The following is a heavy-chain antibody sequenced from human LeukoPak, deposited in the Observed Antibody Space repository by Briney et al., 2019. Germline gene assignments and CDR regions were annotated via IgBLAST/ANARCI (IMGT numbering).Heavy chain of an antibody. D-gene: IGHD6-19*01. V-gene: IGHV3-30*02. CDR3: AKDRGNSSGWYAYYYYMDV. Sequence: GGSLRLSCAASGFTFSSYGMHWVRQAPGKGLEWVAFIRYDGSNKYYADSVKGRFTISRDNSKNTLYLQMNSLRAEDTAVYYCAKDRGNSSGWYAYYYYMDVWGKGTTVTVSS. CDR2: IRYDGSNK. CDR1: GFTFSSYG. J-gene: IGHJ6*03.